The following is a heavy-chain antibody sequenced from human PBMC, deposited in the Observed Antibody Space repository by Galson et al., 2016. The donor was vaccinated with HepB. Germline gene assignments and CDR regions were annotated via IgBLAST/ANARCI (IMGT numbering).Heavy chain of an antibody. CDR3: AKRRWLDPQPYYYAFDV. CDR2: ISHSGESS. J-gene: IGHJ6*02. CDR1: GFSLGVSFGDYG. Sequence: SLRLSCAASGFSLGVSFGDYGFNWVRQAPGRGLEWVSGISHSGESSYYADSVRGRFSISRDNSRNTLYLDMNSLRREDTAVYYCAKRRWLDPQPYYYAFDVWGQGTTVTVSS. D-gene: IGHD5-24*01. V-gene: IGHV3-23*01.